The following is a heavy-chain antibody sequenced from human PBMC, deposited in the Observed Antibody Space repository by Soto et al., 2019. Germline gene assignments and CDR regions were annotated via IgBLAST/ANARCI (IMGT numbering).Heavy chain of an antibody. J-gene: IGHJ4*02. V-gene: IGHV4-59*01. CDR2: IYYSGST. D-gene: IGHD2-15*01. CDR1: GGSISSYY. Sequence: QVQLQESGPGLVKPSETLSLTCTVSGGSISSYYWSWIRQPPGKGLGWLGYIYYSGSTNYNPSLVRSRSTSVDTSTNKFSLMLSSVTAADTAVYYCAGGYCSGGSCGLFDYWGQGTLVTVSS. CDR3: AGGYCSGGSCGLFDY.